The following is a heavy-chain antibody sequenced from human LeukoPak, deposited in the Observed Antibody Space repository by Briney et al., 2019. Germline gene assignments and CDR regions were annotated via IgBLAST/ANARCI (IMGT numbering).Heavy chain of an antibody. Sequence: ASVKVSCKASGYTFTSYGISWVRQAPGQGLEWMGWISAYNGNTNYAQKLQGRVTMTTDTSTSTAYMELRSLRSDDTAVYYCARDDSYYGSGSSDYWGQGTLVTVSS. CDR3: ARDDSYYGSGSSDY. V-gene: IGHV1-18*01. J-gene: IGHJ4*02. D-gene: IGHD3-10*01. CDR2: ISAYNGNT. CDR1: GYTFTSYG.